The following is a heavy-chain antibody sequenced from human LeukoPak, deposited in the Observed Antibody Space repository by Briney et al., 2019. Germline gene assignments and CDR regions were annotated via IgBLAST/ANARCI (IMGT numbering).Heavy chain of an antibody. CDR2: IYSGGST. CDR3: ARTPQLAY. D-gene: IGHD3-10*01. J-gene: IGHJ4*02. V-gene: IGHV3-53*01. Sequence: QPGGSLRLSCAASGFTVSSNYMSWVRQAPGKGLEWVSIIYSGGSTYYVDSVKGRFTISRDNSKNTLYLQMNSLRAEDTAMYYCARTPQLAYWGQGTLVTVSS. CDR1: GFTVSSNY.